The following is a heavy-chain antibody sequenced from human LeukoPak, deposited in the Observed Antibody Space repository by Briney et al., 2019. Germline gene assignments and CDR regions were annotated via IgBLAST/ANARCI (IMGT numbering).Heavy chain of an antibody. V-gene: IGHV3-23*01. CDR3: AKDRECSGYDFFLPFDY. CDR1: GFTFSTYA. CDR2: ISGSGGST. D-gene: IGHD5-12*01. J-gene: IGHJ4*02. Sequence: GGSLRLSCAASGFTFSTYAMTWVRQAPGKGLEWVSGISGSGGSTYYADSVKGRFTISRDNSKNTLYLQMNSLRAEDTAVYYCAKDRECSGYDFFLPFDYWGQGTLVTVSS.